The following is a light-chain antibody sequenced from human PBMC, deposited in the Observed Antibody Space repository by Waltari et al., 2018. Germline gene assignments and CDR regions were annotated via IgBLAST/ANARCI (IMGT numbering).Light chain of an antibody. CDR3: HQRSNWPRT. CDR1: QSVSTY. V-gene: IGKV3-11*01. Sequence: EIVLTQSPATLSLSPGERATLPCRASQSVSTYVTWYQQKPGQAPRLLIYDASNRATGIPPRFSGSGSGTDFTLTISSLEPEDFAIYYCHQRSNWPRTFGQGTRLEI. J-gene: IGKJ5*01. CDR2: DAS.